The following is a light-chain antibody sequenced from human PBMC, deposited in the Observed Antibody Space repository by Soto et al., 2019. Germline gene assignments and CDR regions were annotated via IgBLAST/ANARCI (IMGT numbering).Light chain of an antibody. CDR1: SSDVGGYNY. V-gene: IGLV2-14*01. J-gene: IGLJ1*01. CDR3: SSYTSTSTLGYV. CDR2: EVS. Sequence: QSALAQPASVSGSPGQSITISCTGTSSDVGGYNYVSWYQQHPGKAPKLMIYEVSNRPSGVSNRFSGSKSGNTASLTISGLQAEDEDDYYCSSYTSTSTLGYVFGNRTKVTV.